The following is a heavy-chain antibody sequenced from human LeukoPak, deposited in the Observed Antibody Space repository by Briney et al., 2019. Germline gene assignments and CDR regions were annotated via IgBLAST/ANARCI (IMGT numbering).Heavy chain of an antibody. CDR3: ARDRRNSAY. V-gene: IGHV1-18*01. CDR2: ISAYNGNT. J-gene: IGHJ4*02. CDR1: GYTFTNYG. D-gene: IGHD4-23*01. Sequence: GASVKVSCKASGYTFTNYGISWVRHAPGRGLEWMGWISAYNGNTNYAQNLLGRVTMTADTSTSTAYMELRSLRSDDTAVYYCARDRRNSAYWGQGTLVTVSS.